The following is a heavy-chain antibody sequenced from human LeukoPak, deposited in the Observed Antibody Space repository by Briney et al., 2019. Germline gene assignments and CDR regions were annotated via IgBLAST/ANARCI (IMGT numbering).Heavy chain of an antibody. CDR1: GFTFSSCG. Sequence: GGSLRLSCAASGFTFSSCGMHWVRQAPGKGLEWVAFIRYDGSNKYYADSVKGRFTISRDNSKNTLYLQMNSLRAEDTAVYYCAKDRPEHGSSYDFDYWGQGTLVTVSS. CDR2: IRYDGSNK. V-gene: IGHV3-30*02. D-gene: IGHD6-6*01. CDR3: AKDRPEHGSSYDFDY. J-gene: IGHJ4*02.